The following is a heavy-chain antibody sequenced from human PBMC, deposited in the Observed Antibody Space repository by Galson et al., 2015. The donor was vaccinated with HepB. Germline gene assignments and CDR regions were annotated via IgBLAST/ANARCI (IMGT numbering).Heavy chain of an antibody. CDR2: ISSSSSYI. V-gene: IGHV3-21*01. CDR3: ARDYMMVRRAHDAFDI. CDR1: GFTFSSYS. Sequence: SLRLSCAASGFTFSSYSMNWVRQAPGKGLEWVSSISSSSSYIYYADSVKGRFTISRDNAKNSLYLQMNSLRAEDTAVYYCARDYMMVRRAHDAFDIWGQGTMVTVSS. J-gene: IGHJ3*02. D-gene: IGHD3-10*01.